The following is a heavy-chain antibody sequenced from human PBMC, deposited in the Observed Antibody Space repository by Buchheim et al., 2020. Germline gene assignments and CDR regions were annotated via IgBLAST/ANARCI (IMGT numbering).Heavy chain of an antibody. CDR3: ANEEVPNDY. V-gene: IGHV3-23*01. CDR2: ISISGGTT. CDR1: GFSFSSHA. Sequence: EVQLLESGGGLIQPGGSLRLSCAASGFSFSSHAMSWVRQAPGKGLEWVSGISISGGTTYYADSVKGRFTIPRDNSKNTVYLQMHSLSAEDTAVYYCANEEVPNDYWGQGTL. J-gene: IGHJ4*02.